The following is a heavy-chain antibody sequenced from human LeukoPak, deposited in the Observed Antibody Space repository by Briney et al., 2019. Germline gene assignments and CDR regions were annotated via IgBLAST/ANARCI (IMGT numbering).Heavy chain of an antibody. CDR2: IYCSGST. Sequence: SETLSLTCTVSGGSISSYYWSWIRQPPGKGLEWIGYIYCSGSTNYNSSFKSRVTISIDTSKNQFSLKLSSVTAADTAVYYCTGYSYGSGGMYWGQGTLVTVSS. V-gene: IGHV4-59*12. CDR1: GGSISSYY. CDR3: TGYSYGSGGMY. J-gene: IGHJ4*02. D-gene: IGHD5-18*01.